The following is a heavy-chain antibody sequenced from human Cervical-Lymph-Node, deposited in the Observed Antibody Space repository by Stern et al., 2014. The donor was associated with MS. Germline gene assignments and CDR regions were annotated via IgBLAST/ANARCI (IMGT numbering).Heavy chain of an antibody. CDR3: AHTYNQLNFWYFDL. Sequence: QVTLKESGPTLVKPTQTLTLTCTFSGFALTTSGVGVGWIRQPPGKALEWLGRVDWDDDSRYSPSLKSRLTITQDISKNQVVLTMTNMDPVDTATYYCAHTYNQLNFWYFDLWGRGTLVTVSS. J-gene: IGHJ2*01. CDR1: GFALTTSGVG. CDR2: VDWDDDS. D-gene: IGHD5-24*01. V-gene: IGHV2-5*02.